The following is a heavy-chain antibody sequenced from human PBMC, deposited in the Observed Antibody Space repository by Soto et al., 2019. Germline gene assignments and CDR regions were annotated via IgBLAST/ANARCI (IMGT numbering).Heavy chain of an antibody. D-gene: IGHD6-6*01. J-gene: IGHJ5*02. V-gene: IGHV5-51*01. CDR1: GYSFTSYW. CDR3: GRLDSGSARWCDG. Sequence: GESLKISRKGSGYSFTSYWLGWARQMPGKGLEWMVISYPGDSDTRYSPSFQGQVTISADKSISTAYLQWSSLKASDTAMYYCGRLDSGSARWCDGSGQGTLVTV. CDR2: SYPGDSDT.